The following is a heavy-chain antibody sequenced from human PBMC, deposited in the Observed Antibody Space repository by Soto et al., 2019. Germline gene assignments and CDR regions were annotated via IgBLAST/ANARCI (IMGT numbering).Heavy chain of an antibody. CDR1: GFTFSTYT. D-gene: IGHD3-10*01. J-gene: IGHJ5*01. CDR2: ISSGSSYI. V-gene: IGHV3-21*01. Sequence: WGSLRLSCAASGFTFSTYTMSWFRQSPGKGLEWISSISSGSSYIYYAGSVKGRFTISRDNAKNSLFLQMNSLRADDTAVYYCARDILSGGAYPDSWGQGTKVTVSS. CDR3: ARDILSGGAYPDS.